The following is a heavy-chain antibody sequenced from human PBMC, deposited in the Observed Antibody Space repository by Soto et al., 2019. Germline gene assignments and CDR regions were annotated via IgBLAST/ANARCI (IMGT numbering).Heavy chain of an antibody. Sequence: XSVKGSCEASGYTFTSYGISWGRQAPGQGLEWMGWISAYNGNTNYAQKLQGRVTMTTDTSTSTAYMELRSLRSDDTAVYYCARVPDIVDLDYGMDVWGQGTTVTVSS. D-gene: IGHD2-15*01. CDR3: ARVPDIVDLDYGMDV. J-gene: IGHJ6*02. V-gene: IGHV1-18*04. CDR2: ISAYNGNT. CDR1: GYTFTSYG.